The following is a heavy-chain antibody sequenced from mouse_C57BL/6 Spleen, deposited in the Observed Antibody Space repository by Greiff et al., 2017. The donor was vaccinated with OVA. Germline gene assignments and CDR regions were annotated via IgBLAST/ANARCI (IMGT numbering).Heavy chain of an antibody. CDR3: AVYYYDGYFDV. Sequence: EVKLMESEGGLVQPGSSMKLSCTASGFTFSDYYMAWVRQVPEKGLEWVANINYDGSSTYYLDSLKSRFIISRDNAKNILYLQMSSLKSEDTATYYCAVYYYDGYFDVWGTGTTVTVSS. CDR1: GFTFSDYY. V-gene: IGHV5-16*01. D-gene: IGHD1-1*01. CDR2: INYDGSST. J-gene: IGHJ1*03.